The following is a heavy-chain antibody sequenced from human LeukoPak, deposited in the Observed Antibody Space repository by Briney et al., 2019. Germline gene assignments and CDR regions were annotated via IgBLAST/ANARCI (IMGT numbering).Heavy chain of an antibody. J-gene: IGHJ4*02. D-gene: IGHD3-3*01. V-gene: IGHV3-21*01. CDR1: GFTFSSYS. Sequence: SGGSLRLSCAASGFTFSSYSMNWVRQAPGKGLEWVSSISSSSSYIYYADSVKGRFTISRDNAKDSLYLQMNSLRAEDTAVYYCAREFWSGYYSSDYWGQGTLVTVS. CDR2: ISSSSSYI. CDR3: AREFWSGYYSSDY.